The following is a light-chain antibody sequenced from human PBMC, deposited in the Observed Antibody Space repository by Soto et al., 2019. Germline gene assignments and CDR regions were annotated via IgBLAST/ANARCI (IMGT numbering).Light chain of an antibody. CDR3: SSYTSRSPVV. J-gene: IGLJ2*01. V-gene: IGLV2-14*01. CDR1: SSDIGGYNY. Sequence: QSVLTQPASVSGSPGQSITISCTGTSSDIGGYNYVSWYQQHPGKAPKLMVYDVSNRPSGVSIRFSGSKSGNTASLTISGLRAEDEADYYCSSYTSRSPVVFGGGTKLTVL. CDR2: DVS.